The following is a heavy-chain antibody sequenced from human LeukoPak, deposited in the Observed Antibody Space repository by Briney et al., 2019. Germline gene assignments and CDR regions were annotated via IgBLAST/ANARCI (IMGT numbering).Heavy chain of an antibody. V-gene: IGHV3-74*01. CDR2: IDTGGGRT. CDR1: VFPLSSYW. CDR3: ATDLSGASDY. Sequence: GGSLRLSCAASVFPLSSYWMLGARRATGTGVVWVSRIDTGGGRTDYADSVKGRFTVSRDNAKNALFLQMNSLRAEDTAVYYCATDLSGASDYWGQGTLVTVSS. J-gene: IGHJ4*02. D-gene: IGHD3-10*01.